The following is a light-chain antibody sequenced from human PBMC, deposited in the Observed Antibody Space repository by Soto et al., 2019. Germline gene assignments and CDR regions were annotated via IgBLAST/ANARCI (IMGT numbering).Light chain of an antibody. CDR2: EVS. Sequence: QSALTHPASMPGSPGQSINISCTGTSNDVGGYNYVSWSQQHPGKVPKLLISEVSNRPSGVSNRFSGSKSGNTASLTISGLHADDEADYYCSLYTASSTMLFGPGTKVTV. V-gene: IGLV2-14*03. J-gene: IGLJ1*01. CDR3: SLYTASSTML. CDR1: SNDVGGYNY.